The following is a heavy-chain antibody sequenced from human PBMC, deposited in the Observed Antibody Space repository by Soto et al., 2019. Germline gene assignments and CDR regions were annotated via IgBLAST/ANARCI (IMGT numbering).Heavy chain of an antibody. CDR3: ARANSYGYIEVHFDY. Sequence: SVKVSCKASGGTFSSYAISWVRQAPGQGLEWMGGIIPIFGTANYAQKFQGRVTITADESTSTAYMELSSLGSEDTAVYYCARANSYGYIEVHFDYWCQGTLVTVSS. CDR2: IIPIFGTA. J-gene: IGHJ4*02. CDR1: GGTFSSYA. V-gene: IGHV1-69*13. D-gene: IGHD5-18*01.